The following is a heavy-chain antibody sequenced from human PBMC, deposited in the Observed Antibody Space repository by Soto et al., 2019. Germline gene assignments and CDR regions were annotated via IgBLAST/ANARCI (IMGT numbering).Heavy chain of an antibody. CDR3: AREHDSCSHYCFDN. J-gene: IGHJ4*01. CDR2: INAGNGNT. CDR1: GYSFTSYA. V-gene: IGHV1-3*01. D-gene: IGHD3-3*01. Sequence: QVQLVQSGAEVKKPGASVKASCKASGYSFTSYAIQWVRQAPGQRLEWMGWINAGNGNTKYSQKLQGRVTITRDTSGSTAYIELSSLRSDATAVYYCAREHDSCSHYCFDNWGHGTLITVCS.